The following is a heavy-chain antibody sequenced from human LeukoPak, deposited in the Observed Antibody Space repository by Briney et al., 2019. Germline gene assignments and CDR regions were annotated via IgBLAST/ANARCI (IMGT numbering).Heavy chain of an antibody. CDR2: IYYSGST. V-gene: IGHV4-31*03. CDR1: GGSISSGGYY. Sequence: PSETLSLTCTVSGGSISSGGYYWSWIRQHPGEGLEWIGYIYYSGSTNYNPSLKSRVTISVDTSKNQFSLKLSSVTAADTAVYYCARGQGDGYNFSPPYYFDYWGQGTLVTVSS. J-gene: IGHJ4*02. D-gene: IGHD5-24*01. CDR3: ARGQGDGYNFSPPYYFDY.